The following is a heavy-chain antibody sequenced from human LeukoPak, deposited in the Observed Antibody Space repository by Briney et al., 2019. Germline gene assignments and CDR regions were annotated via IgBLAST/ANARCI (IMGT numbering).Heavy chain of an antibody. Sequence: PGGSLRLSCAASGFTFSSYAMHWVRQAPGKGLEWVAVISYDGSNKYYADSVKGRFTISRDNSKNTLYLQMNSLRAEDTAVYYCARGKAYYYDSSGEGEDYWGQGTLVTVSS. CDR3: ARGKAYYYDSSGEGEDY. V-gene: IGHV3-30-3*01. CDR1: GFTFSSYA. CDR2: ISYDGSNK. D-gene: IGHD3-22*01. J-gene: IGHJ4*02.